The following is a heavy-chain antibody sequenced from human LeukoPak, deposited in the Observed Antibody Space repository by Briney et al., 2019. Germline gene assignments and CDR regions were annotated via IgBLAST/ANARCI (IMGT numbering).Heavy chain of an antibody. V-gene: IGHV3-23*01. J-gene: IGHJ4*02. CDR3: AKDPRGYSYGPPLDY. Sequence: PGGSLRLSCAASGFTFSSYAMSWVRRAPGKGLEWASAISGSGGSTYYADSVKGRSTISRDNSKNTLYLQVNSLRAEDTAVYYCAKDPRGYSYGPPLDYWGQGTLVTVSS. CDR1: GFTFSSYA. D-gene: IGHD5-18*01. CDR2: ISGSGGST.